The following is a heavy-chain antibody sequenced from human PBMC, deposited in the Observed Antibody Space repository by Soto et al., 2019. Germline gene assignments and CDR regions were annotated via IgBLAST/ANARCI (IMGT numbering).Heavy chain of an antibody. V-gene: IGHV4-59*01. J-gene: IGHJ6*02. Sequence: SETLSLTCSVSGSSISIYYWNWIRQTPGKGLEWIGYMYYRGTTKYNPSLKSRVTISVDTSKNQVSLKLSSVTAADTAVYYCARGYYDGRHGLDVWGQGTTVT. CDR3: ARGYYDGRHGLDV. CDR1: GSSISIYY. CDR2: MYYRGTT. D-gene: IGHD3-3*01.